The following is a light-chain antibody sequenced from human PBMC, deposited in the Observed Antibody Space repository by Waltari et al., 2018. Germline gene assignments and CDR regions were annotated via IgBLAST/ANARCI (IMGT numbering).Light chain of an antibody. CDR1: SSNIGSNY. Sequence: QSVLTQPPSGSGTPGQRVTISCSGSSSNIGSNYVYWYQQLPGTAPRLLIYRNKPRPPGCPDRFSGSKSGTSASLAISGLRSDDEADYYCAAWDDTLSGVVFGGGTKLTVL. CDR2: RNK. J-gene: IGLJ2*01. CDR3: AAWDDTLSGVV. V-gene: IGLV1-47*01.